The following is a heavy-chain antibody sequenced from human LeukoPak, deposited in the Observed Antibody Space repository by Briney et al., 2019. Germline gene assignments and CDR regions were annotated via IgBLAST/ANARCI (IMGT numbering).Heavy chain of an antibody. D-gene: IGHD1-7*01. CDR1: GGSISSGNYY. Sequence: SETLSLTCIVPGGSISSGNYYWAWIRQPPGKALEWIGTFYSGGSAHYNPSLTSRVSISKDTSDNQFSLRLYSVTAADTAVYYCARKQSGTMYDVWGQGTQVTVSS. V-gene: IGHV4-39*07. CDR3: ARKQSGTMYDV. CDR2: FYSGGSA. J-gene: IGHJ4*02.